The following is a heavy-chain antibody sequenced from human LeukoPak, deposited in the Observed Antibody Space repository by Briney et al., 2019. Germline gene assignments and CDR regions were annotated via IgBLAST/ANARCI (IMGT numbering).Heavy chain of an antibody. D-gene: IGHD3-10*01. CDR3: ARGTLSMVRGIITVGLDV. V-gene: IGHV3-11*01. J-gene: IGHJ6*02. CDR2: MTSSGRTL. Sequence: GGSLRLSCAASGFTFSDHYMAWLRQAPGKGLEWVSYMTSSGRTLYYGDSVKGRFTISGDKAENSLYLQMNGLRGEDTAVYYCARGTLSMVRGIITVGLDVWGQGTTVTVSS. CDR1: GFTFSDHY.